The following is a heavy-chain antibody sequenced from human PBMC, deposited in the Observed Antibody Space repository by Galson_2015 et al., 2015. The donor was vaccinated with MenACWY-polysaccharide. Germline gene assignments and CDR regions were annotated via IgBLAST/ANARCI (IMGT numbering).Heavy chain of an antibody. CDR2: ISWNSGSI. CDR3: AKDGAAALSLYFDL. Sequence: SLRLSCAASGFTFDDYAMHWVRQAPGKGLEWVSGISWNSGSIGYADSVKGRFTISRDNAKNSLYLQMNSLRAEDTALYYCAKDGAAALSLYFDLWGRGTLVTVSS. V-gene: IGHV3-9*01. CDR1: GFTFDDYA. J-gene: IGHJ2*01. D-gene: IGHD2-2*01.